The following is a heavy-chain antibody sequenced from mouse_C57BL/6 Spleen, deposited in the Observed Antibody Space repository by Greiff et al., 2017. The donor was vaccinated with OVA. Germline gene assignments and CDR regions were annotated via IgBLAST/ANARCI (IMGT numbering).Heavy chain of an antibody. Sequence: QVQLQQPGAELVMPGASVKLSCKASGYTFTSYWMHWVKQRPGQGLEWIGEIDPSDSYTNYNQKFKGKSTLTVDKSSSTAYMPLSSLTSEDSAVYYCARSGYSSFDYWGQGTTLTVSS. CDR2: IDPSDSYT. CDR1: GYTFTSYW. V-gene: IGHV1-69*01. CDR3: ARSGYSSFDY. J-gene: IGHJ2*01. D-gene: IGHD3-2*02.